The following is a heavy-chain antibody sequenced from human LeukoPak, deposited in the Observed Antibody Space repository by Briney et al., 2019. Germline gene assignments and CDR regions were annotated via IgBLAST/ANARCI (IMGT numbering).Heavy chain of an antibody. D-gene: IGHD2-2*01. CDR2: MSASGGGT. CDR3: AKGRSTSCKASYYFDY. V-gene: IGHV3-23*01. Sequence: GGSLSLSCAASGFTFGSYAMTWVRQAAGKGLEWGSVMSASGGGTSYAHSVTGRSPISRYNSKNMLYLQMNSLSVEDTAVYYCAKGRSTSCKASYYFDYWGQGTQLSVSS. CDR1: GFTFGSYA. J-gene: IGHJ4*02.